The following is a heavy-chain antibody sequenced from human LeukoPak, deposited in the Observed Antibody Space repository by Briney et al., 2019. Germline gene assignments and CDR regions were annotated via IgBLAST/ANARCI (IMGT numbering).Heavy chain of an antibody. Sequence: GASVKVSCKASGYTFTSYDINWVRQATGQGLEWMGWMNPNSGNTGYAQKFQGRVTITRNTSISTAYMELSSLRSEDTAVYYCARLILLNGSRTFDPWGQGTLVTVSS. CDR1: GYTFTSYD. CDR3: ARLILLNGSRTFDP. CDR2: MNPNSGNT. D-gene: IGHD1-26*01. J-gene: IGHJ5*02. V-gene: IGHV1-8*03.